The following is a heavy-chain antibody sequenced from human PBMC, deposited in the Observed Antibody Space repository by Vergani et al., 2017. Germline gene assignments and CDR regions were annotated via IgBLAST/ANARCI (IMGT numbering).Heavy chain of an antibody. Sequence: QVQLQESGPGLVKPSQTLSLTCTVSGGSISSGGYYWSWIRQHPGKGLEWIGYIYYSGSTYYNPSLKSRVTISVDTSKNQFSLKLSSVTAADTAVYYCARVNTIFGVARDFDYWGQGTLVTVSS. D-gene: IGHD3-3*01. V-gene: IGHV4-31*03. CDR2: IYYSGST. CDR3: ARVNTIFGVARDFDY. J-gene: IGHJ4*02. CDR1: GGSISSGGYY.